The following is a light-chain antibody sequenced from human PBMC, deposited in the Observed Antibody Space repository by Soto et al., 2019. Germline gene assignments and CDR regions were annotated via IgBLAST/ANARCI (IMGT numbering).Light chain of an antibody. V-gene: IGKV3-15*01. J-gene: IGKJ4*01. CDR2: FAS. Sequence: ERVMTQYPATLSVSPGEKATLSCRASQTVSNNLAWYQQKPGQAPRLLIYFASTRATGIPARFSGSGSGTEFTLTISTLQSEDFAVYYCQQYNEWPLTFGGGTKVETK. CDR3: QQYNEWPLT. CDR1: QTVSNN.